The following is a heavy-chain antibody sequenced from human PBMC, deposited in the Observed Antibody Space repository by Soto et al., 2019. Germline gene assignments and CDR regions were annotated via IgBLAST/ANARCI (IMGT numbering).Heavy chain of an antibody. CDR3: AKAQRGYTYGNSGYFFGS. CDR1: GFTFSSSW. V-gene: IGHV3-23*01. Sequence: PGGSLRLSCAASGFTFSSSWMHWVRQAPGKGLVWVSRVSGSGSNTYYAESVKGRFAISRDNSKNTVYLQMNSLRPDDTAVYYCAKAQRGYTYGNSGYFFGSWGQGTPVTVSS. J-gene: IGHJ4*02. CDR2: VSGSGSNT. D-gene: IGHD5-18*01.